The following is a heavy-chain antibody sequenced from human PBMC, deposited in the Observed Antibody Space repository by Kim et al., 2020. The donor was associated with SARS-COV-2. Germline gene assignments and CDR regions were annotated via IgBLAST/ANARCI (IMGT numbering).Heavy chain of an antibody. CDR1: GFTFSSYG. V-gene: IGHV3-33*06. D-gene: IGHD6-19*01. J-gene: IGHJ4*02. CDR2: IWYDGSNK. CDR3: AKDQGVIAVAGSYLDY. Sequence: GGSLRLSCAASGFTFSSYGMHWVRQAPGKGLEWVAVIWYDGSNKYYADSVKGRFTISRDNSKNTLYLQMNSLRAEDTAVYYCAKDQGVIAVAGSYLDYWGQGTLVTVSS.